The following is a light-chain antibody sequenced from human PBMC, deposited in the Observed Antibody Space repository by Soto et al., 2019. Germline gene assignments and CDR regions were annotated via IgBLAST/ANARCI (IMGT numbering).Light chain of an antibody. Sequence: QSVLTQPPSASGTPGQRVTISCSGSSSNIGSNYVYWYQQLPGTAPKLLIYRNNQRPSVVPDRFSGSKSGTSASLAISGLRSEDEADYYCAAWDDSLSGVVFGGGIKLTVL. V-gene: IGLV1-47*01. J-gene: IGLJ2*01. CDR3: AAWDDSLSGVV. CDR2: RNN. CDR1: SSNIGSNY.